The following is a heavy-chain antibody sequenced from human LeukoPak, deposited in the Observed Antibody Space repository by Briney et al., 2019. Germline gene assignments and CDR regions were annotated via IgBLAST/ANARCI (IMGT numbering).Heavy chain of an antibody. Sequence: SETLSLTCSVSGGSISSSSYYWGWIRQPPGKALEWIGNIFYSGSTYYSPSLKSRVTISLDTSRNQFSLKLNSVTAADTAVYYCARHRRMVRGVTPHYYYMDVWGKGTTVTISS. CDR3: ARHRRMVRGVTPHYYYMDV. V-gene: IGHV4-39*01. CDR1: GGSISSSSYY. J-gene: IGHJ6*03. D-gene: IGHD3-10*01. CDR2: IFYSGST.